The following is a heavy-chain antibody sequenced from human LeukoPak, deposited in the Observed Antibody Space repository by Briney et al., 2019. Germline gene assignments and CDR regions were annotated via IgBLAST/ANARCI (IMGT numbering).Heavy chain of an antibody. J-gene: IGHJ4*02. CDR2: IKQDGSEK. V-gene: IGHV3-7*01. CDR3: ASAGEDLAAASLDY. D-gene: IGHD6-13*01. Sequence: GGSLRLSCAASGFTFSSYWMSWVRQAPGKGLEWVANIKQDGSEKYYVDSVKGRFTISRDNAKNSLYLQMNSLRAEDTAVYYCASAGEDLAAASLDYWGQGTLVTVSS. CDR1: GFTFSSYW.